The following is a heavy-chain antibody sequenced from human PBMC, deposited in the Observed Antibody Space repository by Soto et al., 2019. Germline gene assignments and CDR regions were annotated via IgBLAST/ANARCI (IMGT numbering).Heavy chain of an antibody. D-gene: IGHD2-15*01. CDR1: GCTCNSYT. CDR3: ARDCSGGSCYPGMDV. J-gene: IGHJ6*02. CDR2: ISSSGYI. V-gene: IGHV3-21*01. Sequence: PVGSLSLSCAASGCTCNSYTINWVRQAPGKRLEWLSSISSSGYIFSTDSVRGRFTISRDNAKNSVYLQINSLRAEDTAVYFCARDCSGGSCYPGMDVWGQRTTVTVSS.